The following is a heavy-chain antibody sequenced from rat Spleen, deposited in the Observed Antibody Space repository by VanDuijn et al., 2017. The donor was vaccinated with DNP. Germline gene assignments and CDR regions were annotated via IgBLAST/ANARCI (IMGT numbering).Heavy chain of an antibody. D-gene: IGHD1-11*01. CDR3: TREDYGGSFDY. CDR2: ISSSGGNI. J-gene: IGHJ2*01. V-gene: IGHV5-46*01. CDR1: GFTFSSFP. Sequence: EVQLVESGGGLVQPGMSMKLSFVASGFTFSSFPMAWVRQAPTQGLEWVATISSSGGNIYFRDSVKGRFTISRDTTKSTLYLQMNSLRSEDTASYYCTREDYGGSFDYWGQGVMVTVSS.